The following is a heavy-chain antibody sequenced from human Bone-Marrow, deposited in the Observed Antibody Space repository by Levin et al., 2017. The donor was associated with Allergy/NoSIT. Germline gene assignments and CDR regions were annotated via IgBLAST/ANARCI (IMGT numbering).Heavy chain of an antibody. CDR2: ISGSGDST. D-gene: IGHD3-10*01. Sequence: GGSLRLSCAASGFTFSNYAMSWVRQAPGKGLEWVSGISGSGDSTYDGGSVKGRFTISRDNSKNTLYLQMNSLRAEDTAVYYCAKDRDFYGSGSLGNWGQGTLVTVSS. J-gene: IGHJ4*02. CDR1: GFTFSNYA. V-gene: IGHV3-23*01. CDR3: AKDRDFYGSGSLGN.